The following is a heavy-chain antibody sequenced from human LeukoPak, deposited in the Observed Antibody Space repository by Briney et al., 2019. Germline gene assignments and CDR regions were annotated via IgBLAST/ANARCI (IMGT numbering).Heavy chain of an antibody. V-gene: IGHV3-48*03. CDR2: ISHDGSIR. J-gene: IGHJ4*02. CDR3: ARDSKYVFDY. D-gene: IGHD2-2*01. CDR1: GFTFSTYT. Sequence: PGGVLRLSCSTSGFTFSTYTLNWVRQAPGKGLEWLLYISHDGSIRYYADSVKGRFNISRDNAKNSLYLQMNSLRAEDTAVFYCARDSKYVFDYWGQGTLVTLPS.